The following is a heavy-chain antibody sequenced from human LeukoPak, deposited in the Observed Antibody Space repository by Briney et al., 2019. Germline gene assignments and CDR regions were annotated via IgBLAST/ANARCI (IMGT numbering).Heavy chain of an antibody. J-gene: IGHJ4*02. CDR2: IKQDGSEK. D-gene: IGHD5-18*01. CDR3: ARDRIQLWSPFDY. Sequence: GGSLRLSCAASGFTFSSYWMSWVRQAPGKGLEWVANIKQDGSEKYYVDSVKGRFTISRDNAKNSLYLQMNSLRAEDTAVYYCARDRIQLWSPFDYWGQGTLVTVSS. CDR1: GFTFSSYW. V-gene: IGHV3-7*01.